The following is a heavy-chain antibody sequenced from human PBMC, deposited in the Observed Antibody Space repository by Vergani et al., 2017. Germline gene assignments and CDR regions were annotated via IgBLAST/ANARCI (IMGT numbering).Heavy chain of an antibody. CDR2: ISAYNGNT. CDR3: ARMIVRNYYYYGMDV. CDR1: GYTFSTYG. D-gene: IGHD3-16*01. Sequence: QVQLVQSGAEVKKPGASVKVSCKASGYTFSTYGISWVRQAPGQGLEWMGWISAYNGNTNYPEKFQGRLTMTTDTSTRTAYMELRSLRSDDTAVYYCARMIVRNYYYYGMDVWGQGTTVTVSS. V-gene: IGHV1-18*01. J-gene: IGHJ6*02.